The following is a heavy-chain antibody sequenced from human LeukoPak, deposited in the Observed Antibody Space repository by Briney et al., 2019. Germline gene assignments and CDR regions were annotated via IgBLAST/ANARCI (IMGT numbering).Heavy chain of an antibody. J-gene: IGHJ4*02. V-gene: IGHV4-59*01. CDR1: GGSISSYY. CDR2: IYYSGST. Sequence: SETLSLTCTVSGGSISSYYWSWIRQPPGKGLEWIGYIYYSGSTNYNPSLKSRVTISVDTSKNQFSLKLSSVTAADTAVYYCARGGSGPGADYWGQGTLVTVSS. CDR3: ARGGSGPGADY. D-gene: IGHD3-10*01.